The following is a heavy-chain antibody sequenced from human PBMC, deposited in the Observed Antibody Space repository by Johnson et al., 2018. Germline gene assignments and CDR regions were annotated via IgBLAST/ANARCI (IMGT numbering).Heavy chain of an antibody. V-gene: IGHV3-53*01. Sequence: EVQLVESGGGLIQPGGSLRLSCAASGFTVSSYYMNWVRQTPGKGLEWVSVIYIDGSTFYADSVKGRFTISRDNSKNTRYLQMNSLRAEDTAVYYCATVQWIQLRDGYYMDVWGKGTTVTVSS. D-gene: IGHD5-18*01. J-gene: IGHJ6*03. CDR1: GFTVSSYY. CDR2: IYIDGST. CDR3: ATVQWIQLRDGYYMDV.